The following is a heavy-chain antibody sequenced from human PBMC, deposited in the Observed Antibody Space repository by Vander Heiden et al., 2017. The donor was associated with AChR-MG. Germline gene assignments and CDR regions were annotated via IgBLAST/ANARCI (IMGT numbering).Heavy chain of an antibody. V-gene: IGHV3-23*01. CDR1: GFTFSSYA. D-gene: IGHD1-26*01. J-gene: IGHJ4*02. Sequence: EVQLLESGGGLVQPGGSLRLSCAASGFTFSSYAMRWVRQAPGKGLEWVSASSGRGGSTYYADSVKGRFTISRDNSKNTLYLQMNSLRAEDTAVYYCAKFSGSYFLGYYFDYWGQGTLVTVSS. CDR3: AKFSGSYFLGYYFDY. CDR2: SSGRGGST.